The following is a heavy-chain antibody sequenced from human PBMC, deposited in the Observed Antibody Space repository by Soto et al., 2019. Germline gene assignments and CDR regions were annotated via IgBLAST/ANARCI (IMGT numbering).Heavy chain of an antibody. CDR2: IYYSGST. CDR3: AGELTAGHFDY. J-gene: IGHJ4*02. Sequence: SETLSLTCTVSGGSVSSGSYYWSWIRQPPGKGLEWIGYIYYSGSTNYNPSLKSRVTISVDTSKNQFSLKLSSVTAADTAVYYCAGELTAGHFDYWGQGTLVTVS. D-gene: IGHD3-10*01. CDR1: GGSVSSGSYY. V-gene: IGHV4-61*01.